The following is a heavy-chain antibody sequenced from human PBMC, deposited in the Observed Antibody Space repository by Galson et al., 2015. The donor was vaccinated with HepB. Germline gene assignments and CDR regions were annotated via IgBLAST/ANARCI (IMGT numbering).Heavy chain of an antibody. CDR3: AKDLRYVDWQYFDY. V-gene: IGHV3-23*01. D-gene: IGHD3-9*01. CDR1: GVTFSSYA. CDR2: ISGSGGSA. J-gene: IGHJ4*02. Sequence: SLRLSCAASGVTFSSYAMSWVRQAPGKGLEWVSGISGSGGSAYYADAVKGRFTISRDNSKNTLYLQMNSLRAEDTTVYYCAKDLRYVDWQYFDYWGQGTLVTVSS.